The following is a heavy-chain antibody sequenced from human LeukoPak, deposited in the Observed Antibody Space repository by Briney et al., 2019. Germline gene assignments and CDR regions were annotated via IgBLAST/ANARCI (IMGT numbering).Heavy chain of an antibody. V-gene: IGHV3-7*01. D-gene: IGHD3-22*01. CDR1: GFTFSSYW. CDR3: AREYDSSGYYYAN. Sequence: PGGSLRLSCAASGFTFSSYWMSWVRQAPGKGLEWAANIKQDGSEKYYVDSVKGRFTISRDNAKNSLYLQMNSLRAEDTAVYYCAREYDSSGYYYANWGQGTLVTVSS. CDR2: IKQDGSEK. J-gene: IGHJ4*02.